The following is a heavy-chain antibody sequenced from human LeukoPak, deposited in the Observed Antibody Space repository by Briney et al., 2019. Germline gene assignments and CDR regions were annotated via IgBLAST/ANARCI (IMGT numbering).Heavy chain of an antibody. Sequence: GGSLRLSCAASGFTFSSYWMHWVRQAPGKGLVWVSRINTDGSSTSYADSVKGRFTISRDNAKNTLYLQMNSLRAEDTAVYYCARGAAYYYDSSGRDYWGQGTLVTVSS. CDR1: GFTFSSYW. CDR2: INTDGSST. CDR3: ARGAAYYYDSSGRDY. D-gene: IGHD3-22*01. V-gene: IGHV3-74*01. J-gene: IGHJ4*02.